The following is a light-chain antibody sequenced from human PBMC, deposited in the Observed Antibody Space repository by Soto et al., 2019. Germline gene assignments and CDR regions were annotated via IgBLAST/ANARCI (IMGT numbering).Light chain of an antibody. CDR1: SSDVGGYNY. Sequence: QSALTQPASVFGSPGQSITISCTGTSSDVGGYNYVSWYQQHPGKAPKLMLYDVSNRPSGVSTRFSGSKSGNTASLTISGLQAEDEADYFCSSYTSGSTVVFGGGTQLTVL. CDR2: DVS. J-gene: IGLJ2*01. CDR3: SSYTSGSTVV. V-gene: IGLV2-14*03.